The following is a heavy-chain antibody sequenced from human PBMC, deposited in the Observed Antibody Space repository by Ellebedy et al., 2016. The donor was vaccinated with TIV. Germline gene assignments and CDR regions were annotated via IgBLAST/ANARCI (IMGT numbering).Heavy chain of an antibody. CDR1: GGSLSSSRYY. V-gene: IGHV4-39*01. D-gene: IGHD1-1*01. Sequence: SETLSLXXSVSGGSLSSSRYYWGWVRQPPGKGLEWIGSIYYSGSTYYNPSLKSRVTISVDTSKNQFSLELTSVTAADTAIYFCARNRTGIPFDSWGQGAQVTVSS. J-gene: IGHJ4*02. CDR3: ARNRTGIPFDS. CDR2: IYYSGST.